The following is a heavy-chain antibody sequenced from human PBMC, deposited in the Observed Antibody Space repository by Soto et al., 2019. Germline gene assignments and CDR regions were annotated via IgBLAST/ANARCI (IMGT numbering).Heavy chain of an antibody. CDR1: GGTFSSYA. CDR2: IIPIFGTA. CDR3: AAYYYDSSGYDGGFFHS. D-gene: IGHD3-22*01. Sequence: QVQLVQSGAEVKKPGSSVKVSCKASGGTFSSYAISWVRQAPGQGLEWMGGIIPIFGTANYAQKFQGRVTITADKSTSTAYMELSSLRSEDTDVYYCAAYYYDSSGYDGGFFHSWCQGTLFTVSS. V-gene: IGHV1-69*06. J-gene: IGHJ4*02.